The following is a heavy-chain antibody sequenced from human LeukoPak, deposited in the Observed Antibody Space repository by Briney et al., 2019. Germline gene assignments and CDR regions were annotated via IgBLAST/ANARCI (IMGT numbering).Heavy chain of an antibody. Sequence: ASVKVSCKASGYTFTSYYMHWVRQAPGQGLEWMGIINPSGGSTSYAQKFQGRVTMTRDMSTSTVYMELSSLRSEDTAVYYCAKAYSNGGSYPHWGQGTLVTVSS. J-gene: IGHJ4*02. V-gene: IGHV1-46*01. CDR1: GYTFTSYY. D-gene: IGHD1-26*01. CDR2: INPSGGST. CDR3: AKAYSNGGSYPH.